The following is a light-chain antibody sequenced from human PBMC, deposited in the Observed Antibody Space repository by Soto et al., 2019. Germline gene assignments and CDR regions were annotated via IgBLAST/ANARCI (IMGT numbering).Light chain of an antibody. CDR3: SSHAGNNDFV. J-gene: IGLJ1*01. V-gene: IGLV2-8*01. CDR2: EVN. Sequence: QSALTQPPSASGSPGQSVTISCTGTSSAYVSWYQQHPVKAPKLIIYEVNKRPSGVPDRFSGSKSGNTASLTVSGLQAEDEADYYCSSHAGNNDFVFGTGTKVTV. CDR1: SSAY.